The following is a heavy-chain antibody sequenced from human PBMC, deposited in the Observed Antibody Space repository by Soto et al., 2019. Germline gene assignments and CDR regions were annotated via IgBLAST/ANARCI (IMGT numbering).Heavy chain of an antibody. Sequence: SVKVSCKASGDTFSSYAMHWVRQAPGKGLEWVAVISYDGSNKYYAVSVKGRFTISRDNSKNTLYLQMNSLRAEDTAVYYCARDVLRYFDWLLYSDAFDIWGQGTMVTVSS. CDR1: GDTFSSYA. D-gene: IGHD3-9*01. J-gene: IGHJ3*02. CDR3: ARDVLRYFDWLLYSDAFDI. V-gene: IGHV3-30-3*01. CDR2: ISYDGSNK.